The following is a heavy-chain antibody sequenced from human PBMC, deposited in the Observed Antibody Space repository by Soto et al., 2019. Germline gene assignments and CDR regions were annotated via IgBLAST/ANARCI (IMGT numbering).Heavy chain of an antibody. D-gene: IGHD3-10*01. V-gene: IGHV4-34*01. CDR1: GGSFSGYY. CDR3: ARGKWFGETDY. J-gene: IGHJ4*02. Sequence: QVQLQQWGAGLLKPSETLSLTCAVYGGSFSGYYWSWIRQPPGKGLEWIGEINHSGSTNYNPSLTSXXTXSXXTSKHQFSLKLSSVTAADTAVYYCARGKWFGETDYWGQGTLVTVSS. CDR2: INHSGST.